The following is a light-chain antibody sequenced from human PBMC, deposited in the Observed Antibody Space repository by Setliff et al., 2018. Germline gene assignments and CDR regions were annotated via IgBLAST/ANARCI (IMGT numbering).Light chain of an antibody. J-gene: IGLJ1*01. CDR2: DVT. V-gene: IGLV2-8*01. Sequence: QSALTQPPSASGSPGQSVTISCTGTSNDVWGHNYVSWYQQHPGKAPQLIIYDVTKRPSGVPDRFSGSKSGNTASLTVSGLQAEDEADYYCNAYTSRSTYVFGSGTKVTVL. CDR3: NAYTSRSTYV. CDR1: SNDVWGHNY.